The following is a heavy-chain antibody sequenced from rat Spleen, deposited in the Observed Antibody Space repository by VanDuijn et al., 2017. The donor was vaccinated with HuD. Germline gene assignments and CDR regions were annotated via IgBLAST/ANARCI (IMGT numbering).Heavy chain of an antibody. CDR3: TRDRLGAGFDY. Sequence: EVQVKESGPGLVQPSQTLSLTCTVSGISFTDYSVHWVRQPPGKGLEWMGVMWRSGSTEYNSGLKSRLSIRRDTSKSQIFLKMDTLQTEDTAIYYCTRDRLGAGFDYWGQGVMVTVSS. V-gene: IGHV2S63*01. J-gene: IGHJ2*01. D-gene: IGHD5-1*01. CDR2: MWRSGST. CDR1: GISFTDYS.